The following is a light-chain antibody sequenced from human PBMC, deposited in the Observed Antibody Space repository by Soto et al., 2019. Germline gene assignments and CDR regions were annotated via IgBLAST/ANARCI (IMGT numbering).Light chain of an antibody. CDR2: GAS. CDR3: QHYGASRFT. J-gene: IGKJ3*01. V-gene: IGKV3-20*01. CDR1: QSVSSSS. Sequence: EIVLTQSPGTLSLSPWERATLSCRASQSVSSSSLAWYQQKPGQAPRLLIYGASTRAAGIPDRFSGSGSGTDFTLTISRLEPEDFAVYYCQHYGASRFTFGPGTKVDIK.